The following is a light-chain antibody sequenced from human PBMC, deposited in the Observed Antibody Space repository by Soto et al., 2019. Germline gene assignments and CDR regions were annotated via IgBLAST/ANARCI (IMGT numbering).Light chain of an antibody. J-gene: IGKJ1*01. CDR3: QQYESFPRT. Sequence: DIQMTQSPSTLSASVGDRVTITCRASQSINNWLAWYQQKPGKAPKLFIFKASTLEIGVPSRFSGSGSGTKFTLSISSLQPDDFATYFCQQYESFPRTFGQGTKVEIK. V-gene: IGKV1-5*03. CDR2: KAS. CDR1: QSINNW.